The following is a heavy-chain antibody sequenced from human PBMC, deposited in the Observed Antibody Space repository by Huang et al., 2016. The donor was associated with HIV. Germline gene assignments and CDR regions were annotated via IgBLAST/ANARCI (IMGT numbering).Heavy chain of an antibody. CDR2: IYYSGKT. Sequence: LQLQESGPGLVKSSETLSLICTVSGGSISSSRYYWGWIRQPPGKGPAWSGSIYYSGKTYHNPPLKSRVAISVDTSKNPVSRKGNSVTAADTAVYYCAIHGRVAGNYYNNMGVWGRGTTVTVSS. CDR3: AIHGRVAGNYYNNMGV. D-gene: IGHD6-19*01. J-gene: IGHJ6*02. CDR1: GGSISSSRYY. V-gene: IGHV4-39*01.